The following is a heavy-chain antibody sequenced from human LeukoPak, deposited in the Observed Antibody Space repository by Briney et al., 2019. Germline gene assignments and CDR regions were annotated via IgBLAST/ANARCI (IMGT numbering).Heavy chain of an antibody. CDR1: GFTFASYA. J-gene: IGHJ4*02. CDR3: ARSGAGNYGDYVDY. V-gene: IGHV3-23*01. D-gene: IGHD4-17*01. CDR2: ITNSGDTT. Sequence: GGSLRLSCAASGFTFASYAMRWVRQAPGKGLEWVSSITNSGDTTYYADSVKGRFTISRDNAKNSLYLQMNSLRAEDTAVYYCARSGAGNYGDYVDYWGQGTLVTVSS.